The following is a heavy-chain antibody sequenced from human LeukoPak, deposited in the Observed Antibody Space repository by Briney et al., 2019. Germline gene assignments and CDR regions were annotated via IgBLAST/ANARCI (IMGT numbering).Heavy chain of an antibody. J-gene: IGHJ4*02. CDR1: RFPLNSYD. CDR2: ISDSGGST. CDR3: ARVGYSGTWYLDY. V-gene: IGHV3-23*01. Sequence: PGGTLRLSRAPSRFPLNSYDVSWVGQAPGTELKWVPAISDSGGSTSYAASLQGRFTISRANTKNTLYLQMTSLRAEDTAVYYCARVGYSGTWYLDYWGQGTLVTDSS. D-gene: IGHD5-12*01.